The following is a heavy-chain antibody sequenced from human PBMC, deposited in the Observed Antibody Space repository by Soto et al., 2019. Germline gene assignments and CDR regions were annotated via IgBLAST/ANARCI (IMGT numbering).Heavy chain of an antibody. CDR3: ARRSSSSSSYYYYGMDV. CDR2: ISAYNGNT. Sequence: QVQLVQSGAEVKKPGASVKVSCKASGYTFTSYGISWVRQAPGQGLEWMGWISAYNGNTNYAQKLQGRATMTTDTSTSTAYMELRSLRSDDTAVYYCARRSSSSSSYYYYGMDVWGQGTTVTVSS. D-gene: IGHD6-6*01. V-gene: IGHV1-18*01. J-gene: IGHJ6*02. CDR1: GYTFTSYG.